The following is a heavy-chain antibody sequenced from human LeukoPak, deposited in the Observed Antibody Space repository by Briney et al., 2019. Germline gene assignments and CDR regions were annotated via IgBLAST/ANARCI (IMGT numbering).Heavy chain of an antibody. V-gene: IGHV4-39*01. CDR1: GDSISSSSSY. D-gene: IGHD1-26*01. J-gene: IGHJ4*02. CDR2: IYYSGST. CDR3: ARLLRGGALFDY. Sequence: PSETLSLTCSVSGDSISSSSSYWGWIRQPPGKGLEWIGSIYYSGSTYYNTSLKSRVTISVDTSKNQFSLKLSSVTAADTAVYYCARLLRGGALFDYWGQGTLVTVSS.